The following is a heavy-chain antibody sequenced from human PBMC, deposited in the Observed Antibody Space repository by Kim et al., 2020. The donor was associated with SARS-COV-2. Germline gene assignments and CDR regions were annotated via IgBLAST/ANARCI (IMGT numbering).Heavy chain of an antibody. V-gene: IGHV3-30*18. D-gene: IGHD3-3*01. CDR2: ISCDGSNK. CDR3: AKDLRVGYYDFFGYYYGMVV. CDR1: GFTFSSYG. Sequence: GGSLRLSCAASGFTFSSYGMHWVRQAPGKGLEWVAVISCDGSNKYYADSVKGRFTISRDNSKNTLYLQMNSLRTEDTAVYYCAKDLRVGYYDFFGYYYGMVVWGQGTTVTVSS. J-gene: IGHJ6*01.